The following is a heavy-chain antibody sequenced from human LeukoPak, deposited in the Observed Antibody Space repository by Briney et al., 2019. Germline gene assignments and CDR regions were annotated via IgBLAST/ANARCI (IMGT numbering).Heavy chain of an antibody. D-gene: IGHD6-19*01. J-gene: IGHJ4*02. CDR2: IYSGGST. V-gene: IGHV3-66*01. CDR1: GFTVSSNY. CDR3: AKERSLEIAVAGTIFDY. Sequence: GGSLRLSCAASGFTVSSNYMSWARQAPGKGLEWVSVIYSGGSTYYADSVKGRFTISRDNSKNMIYLEMSSLKAEDTAVYYCAKERSLEIAVAGTIFDYWGQGTLVTVSS.